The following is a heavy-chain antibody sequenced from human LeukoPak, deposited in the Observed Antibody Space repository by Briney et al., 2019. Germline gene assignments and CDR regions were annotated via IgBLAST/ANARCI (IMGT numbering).Heavy chain of an antibody. Sequence: SETLSFTCTVSGGSISSSSYYWGWIRQPPGKGLEWIGSIYYSGSTYYNPSLKSRVTISVDTSKNQFSLKLSSVTAADTAVYYCARVYGSGSYYNGYYYYYMDVWGKGTTVTIS. CDR3: ARVYGSGSYYNGYYYYYMDV. CDR2: IYYSGST. J-gene: IGHJ6*03. V-gene: IGHV4-39*01. CDR1: GGSISSSSYY. D-gene: IGHD3-10*01.